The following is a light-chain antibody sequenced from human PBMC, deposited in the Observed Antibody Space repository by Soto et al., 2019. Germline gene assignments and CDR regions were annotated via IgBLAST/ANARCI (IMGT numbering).Light chain of an antibody. CDR2: RNS. Sequence: QSALTQSPSASGTPGQRVTISCSGINSNIGSNYVHWYQQFPGTAPNVLIYRNSQRPSGVPARFSGSKSGISASLAISGLRSEDEADYFCATWDDRLSGVVFGGGTKLTVL. J-gene: IGLJ2*01. CDR3: ATWDDRLSGVV. CDR1: NSNIGSNY. V-gene: IGLV1-47*01.